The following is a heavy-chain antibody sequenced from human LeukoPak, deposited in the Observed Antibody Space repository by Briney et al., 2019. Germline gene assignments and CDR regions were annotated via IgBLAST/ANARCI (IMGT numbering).Heavy chain of an antibody. CDR3: AREGALVVASVGDY. V-gene: IGHV1-2*02. D-gene: IGHD3-22*01. CDR1: GYSFSDYY. J-gene: IGHJ4*02. CDR2: INPNSGGT. Sequence: ASVKVSCKASGYSFSDYYMQWLRQAPGQGFEWMGWINPNSGGTNYAQKFQGRVTMTRDTSINTAYMDLRRLTSDDTAVYYCAREGALVVASVGDYWGQGTLVTVTS.